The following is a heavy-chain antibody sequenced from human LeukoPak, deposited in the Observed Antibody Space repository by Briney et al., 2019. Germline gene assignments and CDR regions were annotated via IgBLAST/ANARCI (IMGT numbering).Heavy chain of an antibody. V-gene: IGHV3-21*05. Sequence: GGSLRLSCAASGFTFSSYEMNWVRQAPGKGLEWVSYISSSSSYTNYADSVKGRFTISRDNAKNSLYLQMNSLRAEDTAVYYCARDGVVVASSAFDIWGQGTMVTVSS. CDR2: ISSSSSYT. D-gene: IGHD2-15*01. CDR3: ARDGVVVASSAFDI. J-gene: IGHJ3*02. CDR1: GFTFSSYE.